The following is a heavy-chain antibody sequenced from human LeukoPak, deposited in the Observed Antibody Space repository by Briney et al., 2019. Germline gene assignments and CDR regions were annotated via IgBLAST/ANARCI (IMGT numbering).Heavy chain of an antibody. CDR3: ARAGYYYDSSGLDY. D-gene: IGHD3-22*01. CDR1: GYTFTGYY. Sequence: ASVKVSCKASGYTFTGYYMHWVRQAPGQGLERMGWINPNSGGTNYAQKFQGRVTMTRDTSISTACMELSRLRSDDTAVYYCARAGYYYDSSGLDYWGQGTLVTVSS. V-gene: IGHV1-2*02. J-gene: IGHJ4*02. CDR2: INPNSGGT.